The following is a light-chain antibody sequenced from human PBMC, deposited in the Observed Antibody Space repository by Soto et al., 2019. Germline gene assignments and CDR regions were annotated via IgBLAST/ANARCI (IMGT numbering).Light chain of an antibody. V-gene: IGLV2-14*01. CDR3: SSCTSTSTRL. Sequence: QSALTQPASVSGSPGTSITISCPGTSSDIGSYEYDSWYQQHPGKAPNLIIYEVTDRPSGVSNRFSGSKSGNTASLTISGLQAEDEADYYCSSCTSTSTRLFGSGTKVTVL. CDR1: SSDIGSYEY. CDR2: EVT. J-gene: IGLJ1*01.